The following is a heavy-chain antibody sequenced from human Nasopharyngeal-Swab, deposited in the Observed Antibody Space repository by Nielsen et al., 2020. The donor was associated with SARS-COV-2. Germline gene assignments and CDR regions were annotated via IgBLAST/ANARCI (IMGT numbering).Heavy chain of an antibody. J-gene: IGHJ6*02. CDR3: ARAYGDTPYFYGVDV. Sequence: GESLEISCAASGFTFSSYDMHWVRQATGKGLEWVSAIGTAGDTYYPGSVKGRFTISRENAKNSLYLQMNNLRAEDTAVYFCARAYGDTPYFYGVDVWGQGTTVTVSS. D-gene: IGHD4-17*01. CDR2: IGTAGDT. V-gene: IGHV3-13*04. CDR1: GFTFSSYD.